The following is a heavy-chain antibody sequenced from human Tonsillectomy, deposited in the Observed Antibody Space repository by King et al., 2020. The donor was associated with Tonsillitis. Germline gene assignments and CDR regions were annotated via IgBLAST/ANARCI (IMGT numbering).Heavy chain of an antibody. CDR1: GFTFSSYG. CDR3: AGIGNFDY. Sequence: VQLVESGGGVVQPGRSLRLSCAASGFTFSSYGMHWVRQAPGKGLEWVAVISYDGSNKYYADSVKGRFTISRDNSKNTLYLQMNSLKAKDTAVYYCAGIGNFDYWGQGSLVTVSS. V-gene: IGHV3-30*03. CDR2: ISYDGSNK. D-gene: IGHD2-15*01. J-gene: IGHJ4*02.